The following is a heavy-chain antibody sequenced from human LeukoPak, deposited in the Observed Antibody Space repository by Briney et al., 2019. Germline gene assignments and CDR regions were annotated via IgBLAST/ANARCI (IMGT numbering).Heavy chain of an antibody. CDR3: AIMGGSTTRAVDY. V-gene: IGHV1-69*17. J-gene: IGHJ4*02. Sequence: SVKVSCKASGGTFSSYAISWVRQAPGQGLEWMGGIIPIFGIPDYAQKFQGRVTLTADKSTSAAYMELSSLRSEDTAMYYCAIMGGSTTRAVDYWAQGTLVTVSS. CDR1: GGTFSSYA. D-gene: IGHD2-8*01. CDR2: IIPIFGIP.